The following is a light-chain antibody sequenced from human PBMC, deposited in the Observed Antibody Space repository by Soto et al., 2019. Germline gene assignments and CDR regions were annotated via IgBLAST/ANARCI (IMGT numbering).Light chain of an antibody. V-gene: IGKV3-20*01. CDR2: AAF. Sequence: EIVLTQSPGTLYLSPGERATLSCRASQSVSSNYLAWYQQKRGQAPRLLIYAAFARATGIPDRFSGSGSGTDFTLTISRLEPEDFAVYFCQLYGSSPPRYTFGQGTKVDIK. J-gene: IGKJ2*01. CDR1: QSVSSNY. CDR3: QLYGSSPPRYT.